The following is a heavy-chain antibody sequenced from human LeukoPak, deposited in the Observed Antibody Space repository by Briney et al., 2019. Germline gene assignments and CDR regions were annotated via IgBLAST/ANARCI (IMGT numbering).Heavy chain of an antibody. V-gene: IGHV4-59*01. D-gene: IGHD3-10*01. CDR3: ARAPYYYGSGSYLGFDY. J-gene: IGHJ4*02. CDR2: IYYSGST. Sequence: PSETLPLTCTVSGGSISSYYWSWIRQPPGKGLEWIGYIYYSGSTNYNPSLKSRVTISVDTSKNQFSLKLSSVTAAGTAVYYCARAPYYYGSGSYLGFDYWGQGTLVTVSS. CDR1: GGSISSYY.